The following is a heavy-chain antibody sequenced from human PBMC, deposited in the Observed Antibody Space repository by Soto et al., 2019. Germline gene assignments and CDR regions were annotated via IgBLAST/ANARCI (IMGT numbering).Heavy chain of an antibody. J-gene: IGHJ4*02. D-gene: IGHD3-3*01. Sequence: QVQLVESGGGVVQPGRSLRLSCTASGFIFSQYVMHWVRQAPGKGLEWVAIISYDATNQYYADSVRGRFTISRDNSNNTVNLQMNRLSAEDTAVYYCAREGVGPYDFWSGYYVHWGQGTLVTVSS. CDR3: AREGVGPYDFWSGYYVH. CDR1: GFIFSQYV. V-gene: IGHV3-30-3*01. CDR2: ISYDATNQ.